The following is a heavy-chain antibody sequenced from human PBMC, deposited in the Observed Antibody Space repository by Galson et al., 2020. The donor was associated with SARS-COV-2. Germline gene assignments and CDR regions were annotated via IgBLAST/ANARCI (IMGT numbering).Heavy chain of an antibody. D-gene: IGHD3-22*01. CDR1: GFTFSSYE. CDR2: ISSSGSTI. Sequence: GESLKISFAASGFTFSSYEMNWFRQAPGKGLEWFSYISSSGSTIYYADSVKGRFTISRDNAKNSLYLQMNSLRAEDTAVYYCARVSYDSSYGMDVWGQGTTVTVS. J-gene: IGHJ6*01. V-gene: IGHV3-48*03. CDR3: ARVSYDSSYGMDV.